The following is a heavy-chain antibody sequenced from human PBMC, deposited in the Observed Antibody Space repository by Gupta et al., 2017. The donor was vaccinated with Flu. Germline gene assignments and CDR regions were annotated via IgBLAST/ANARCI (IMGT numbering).Heavy chain of an antibody. J-gene: IGHJ4*03. CDR2: SGTAADT. CDR3: VRGLGADYTAWGYFDN. D-gene: IGHD4-11*01. Sequence: VQLVESGGGLVQPGEYLRLSCAVSGFTFSDYDFHWVRQTSEKGLEWIAGSGTAADTFYPASVRGRLNIFRDNDKDSVFLQIDSVTVEDTAVYYCVRGLGADYTAWGYFDNWGQGTLVTVSS. CDR1: GFTFSDYD. V-gene: IGHV3-13*01.